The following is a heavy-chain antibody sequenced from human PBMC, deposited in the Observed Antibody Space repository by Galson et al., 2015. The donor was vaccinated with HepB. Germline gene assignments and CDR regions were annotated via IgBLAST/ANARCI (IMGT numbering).Heavy chain of an antibody. D-gene: IGHD4-17*01. CDR1: GFTLSRYG. Sequence: SLRLSCAASGFTLSRYGIHWVRQAPGKGLEWVAFIWFDGSDKYYADSVKGRFSISRDNFKNTVYLQMNSLRVDDTAFYHRVRTPPRASTVYYYYGMDVWGQGTTVTVSS. CDR3: VRTPPRASTVYYYYGMDV. J-gene: IGHJ6*02. CDR2: IWFDGSDK. V-gene: IGHV3-33*01.